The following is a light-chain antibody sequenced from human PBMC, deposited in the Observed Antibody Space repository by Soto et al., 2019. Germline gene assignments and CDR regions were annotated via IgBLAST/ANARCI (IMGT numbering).Light chain of an antibody. Sequence: EIVLTQSPATLSLSPGERATLSCRASQSVSSYLAWYQQKPGQAPRLLIYDASNRATGIPARLSGSGSGTDFTLTISSLKPEDFAVYYCQQRSIWPPLTFGGGTKVEIK. CDR2: DAS. J-gene: IGKJ4*01. V-gene: IGKV3-11*01. CDR1: QSVSSY. CDR3: QQRSIWPPLT.